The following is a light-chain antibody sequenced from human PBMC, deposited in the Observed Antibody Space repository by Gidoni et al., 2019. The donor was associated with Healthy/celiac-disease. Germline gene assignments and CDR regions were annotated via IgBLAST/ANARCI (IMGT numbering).Light chain of an antibody. CDR2: DAS. CDR3: QPRSNWPIT. J-gene: IGKJ5*01. CDR1: QSVSSY. Sequence: EIVLTQSPATLTLSPGESATVSCRASQSVSSYLALYQRKPGQAPRLLIYDASNRATGIPARFSGSGSGAGFTLTSSSLEPEDCAVYYCQPRSNWPITFGQGTRLEIK. V-gene: IGKV3-11*01.